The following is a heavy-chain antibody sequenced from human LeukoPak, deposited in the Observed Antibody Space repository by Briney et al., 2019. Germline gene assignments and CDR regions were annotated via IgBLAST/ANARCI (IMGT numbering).Heavy chain of an antibody. J-gene: IGHJ4*02. CDR2: ILNSGTTT. CDR3: AKDYSGYSSGWFDY. V-gene: IGHV3-48*03. Sequence: GGSLRLSCAASGFTFSSYEMNWVRQAPGKGLEWVSYILNSGTTTYYADSVKGRFTISRDNSKNTLYLQMNSLRAEDTAVYYCAKDYSGYSSGWFDYWGQGTLVTVSS. D-gene: IGHD6-19*01. CDR1: GFTFSSYE.